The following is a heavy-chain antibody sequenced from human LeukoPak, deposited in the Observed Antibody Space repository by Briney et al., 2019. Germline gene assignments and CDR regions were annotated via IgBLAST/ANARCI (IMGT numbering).Heavy chain of an antibody. CDR1: GFTFDEHA. CDR3: VKGHCSSSSCFPNYYYYMDV. V-gene: IGHV3-9*01. J-gene: IGHJ6*03. D-gene: IGHD2-15*01. CDR2: ISWNSGSI. Sequence: GGPLRLSCAGSGFTFDEHAMHWVRQAPGKGLERVSGISWNSGSIAYADSVKGRFTISRDSAKNLLFLQMSSLRAADTALYYCVKGHCSSSSCFPNYYYYMDVWGTGTTVTVSS.